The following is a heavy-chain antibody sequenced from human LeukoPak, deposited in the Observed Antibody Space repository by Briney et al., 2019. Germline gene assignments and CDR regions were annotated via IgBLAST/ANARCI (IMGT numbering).Heavy chain of an antibody. CDR1: GFTFRNDW. Sequence: PGGSLSLSCATSGFTFRNDWVTWVRQAQGKGLEWVANINEDGSKKNYVDSVKGRFTISRDNTENSLFLQMNSLRVEDTAIYYCARDTPPSSTGSYFDALALWGQGTWVTVSS. CDR3: ARDTPPSSTGSYFDALAL. V-gene: IGHV3-7*01. CDR2: INEDGSKK. J-gene: IGHJ3*01. D-gene: IGHD4-11*01.